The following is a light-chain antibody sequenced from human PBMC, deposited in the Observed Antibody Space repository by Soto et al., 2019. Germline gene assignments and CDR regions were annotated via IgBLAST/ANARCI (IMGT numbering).Light chain of an antibody. CDR1: SSDVGGYNY. CDR3: SSYTSSSTWV. J-gene: IGLJ3*02. CDR2: EVS. Sequence: QSALTQPRSVSGSPGQSVTISCTGTSSDVGGYNYVSWYQQYPAKAPKLIIYEVSNRPSGVSNRFSGSKSGNTASLTISGLQAEDEADYYCSSYTSSSTWVFGGGTKLTVL. V-gene: IGLV2-14*01.